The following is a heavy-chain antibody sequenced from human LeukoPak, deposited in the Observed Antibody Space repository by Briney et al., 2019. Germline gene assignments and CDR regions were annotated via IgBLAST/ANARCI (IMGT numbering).Heavy chain of an antibody. Sequence: PGGSLRLSCAASGFTFSSYAMSWVRQAPGKGLEWASAISGSGGSTYYADSVKGRFTISRDNSKNTLYLQMNSLRAEDTAVYYCAKDSDYYDSSGYYYEVYWYFDLWGRGTLVTVSS. V-gene: IGHV3-23*01. J-gene: IGHJ2*01. D-gene: IGHD3-22*01. CDR2: ISGSGGST. CDR3: AKDSDYYDSSGYYYEVYWYFDL. CDR1: GFTFSSYA.